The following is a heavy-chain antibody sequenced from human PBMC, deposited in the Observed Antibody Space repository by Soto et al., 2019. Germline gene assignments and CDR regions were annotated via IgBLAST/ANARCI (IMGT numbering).Heavy chain of an antibody. Sequence: QVQLVESGGGVVQPGTSLRLSCAASGFTFSTYGMHWVRQAPGEGLEWIAVISYDGSYKYYADSVKGRFTISRDNSKNTLYLQMNSLRAEDTAIYYCAKYYYDASGYRNPGYWGQGTLVTVSS. J-gene: IGHJ4*02. D-gene: IGHD3-22*01. V-gene: IGHV3-30*18. CDR3: AKYYYDASGYRNPGY. CDR2: ISYDGSYK. CDR1: GFTFSTYG.